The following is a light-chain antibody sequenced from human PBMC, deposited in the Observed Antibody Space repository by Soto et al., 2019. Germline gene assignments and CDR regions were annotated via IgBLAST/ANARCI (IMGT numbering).Light chain of an antibody. CDR1: SSNIGSYNR. Sequence: QSVLTQPPSVSAAPGQKVTISCSGSSSNIGSYNRVSWYQQHPGKAPKLIIYEVTDRPSGVSNRFSGSKSGNAASLTISGLQAEDEAEYYCSSYTNINTRACVFGTGTKVTVL. CDR3: SSYTNINTRACV. J-gene: IGLJ1*01. V-gene: IGLV2-14*01. CDR2: EVT.